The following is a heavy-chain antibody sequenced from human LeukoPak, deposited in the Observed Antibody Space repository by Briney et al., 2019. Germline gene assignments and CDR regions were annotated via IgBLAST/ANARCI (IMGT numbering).Heavy chain of an antibody. CDR3: ARHGIAAAGYFDY. CDR1: GGSISSGDYY. Sequence: PSETLSLTCTVSGGSISSGDYYWSWIRQPPGKGLEWIGSIYYSGSTYYNPSLKSRVTISVDTSKNQFSLKLSSVTAADTAVYYCARHGIAAAGYFDYWGQGTLVTVSS. J-gene: IGHJ4*02. D-gene: IGHD6-13*01. V-gene: IGHV4-39*01. CDR2: IYYSGST.